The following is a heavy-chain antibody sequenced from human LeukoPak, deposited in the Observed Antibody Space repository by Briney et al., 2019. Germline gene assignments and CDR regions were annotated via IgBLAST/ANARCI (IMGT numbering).Heavy chain of an antibody. D-gene: IGHD4-17*01. CDR2: IYITVTI. CDR3: ARDDYGVFTAFDV. V-gene: IGHV4-4*08. J-gene: IGHJ3*01. Sequence: PSETLSLTCTVSGGSISSHYWTWIRQPPGKGLEWIGYIYITVTINYNPSLKSRVTISLQSSKNQFSLKLTYVNAADTAVHFCARDDYGVFTAFDVWGQGTVVT. CDR1: GGSISSHY.